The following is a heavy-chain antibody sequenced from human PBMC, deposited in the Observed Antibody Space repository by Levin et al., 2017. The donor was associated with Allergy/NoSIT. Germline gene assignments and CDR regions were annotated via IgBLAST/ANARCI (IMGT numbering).Heavy chain of an antibody. J-gene: IGHJ5*02. CDR3: ARKIPVWSGYYGGWFDP. D-gene: IGHD3-3*01. Sequence: SETLSLTCAVYGGSFSGYYWSWIRQPPGKGLEWIGEINHSGSTNYNPSLKSRVTISVDTSKNQFSLKLSSVTAADTAVYYCARKIPVWSGYYGGWFDPWGQGTLVTVSS. CDR2: INHSGST. V-gene: IGHV4-34*01. CDR1: GGSFSGYY.